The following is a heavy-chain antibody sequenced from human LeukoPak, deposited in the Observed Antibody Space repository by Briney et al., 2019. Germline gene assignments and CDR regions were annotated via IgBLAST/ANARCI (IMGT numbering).Heavy chain of an antibody. CDR3: ARPAQDSFGPYSDYVRFDL. Sequence: GGSLRLSCAASGFTFSSYGMHWVRQAPGKGLEWVAAIWYDGSNKNYADSVKGRFTISRDNSKNTLYLQMNSLRAEDTAVYYCARPAQDSFGPYSDYVRFDLWGRGTLVTVSS. D-gene: IGHD3-10*02. V-gene: IGHV3-33*01. CDR2: IWYDGSNK. J-gene: IGHJ2*01. CDR1: GFTFSSYG.